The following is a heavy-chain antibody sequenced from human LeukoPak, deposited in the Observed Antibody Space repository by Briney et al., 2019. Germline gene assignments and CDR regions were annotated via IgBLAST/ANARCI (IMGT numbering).Heavy chain of an antibody. D-gene: IGHD4-17*01. J-gene: IGHJ4*02. V-gene: IGHV4-4*07. Sequence: PSETLSLTCTVSGGSVSSYYWNWIRQPAGKRLEWIGRIYTSGKTNYNPSLKSRVTMSVDTSKNQFSLKLSSVTAADTAVYYCARAGYGDSDFDYWGQGTLVTVSS. CDR1: GGSVSSYY. CDR2: IYTSGKT. CDR3: ARAGYGDSDFDY.